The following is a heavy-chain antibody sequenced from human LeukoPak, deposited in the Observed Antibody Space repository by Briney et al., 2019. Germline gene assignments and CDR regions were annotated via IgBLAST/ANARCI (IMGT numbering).Heavy chain of an antibody. J-gene: IGHJ4*02. Sequence: ASVKVSCKASGYTFTSYYMHWVRQAPGQGLEWMGIINPSGDSTSYAQKFQGRVTMTRDMSTSTVYMELSSLRSEDTAVYYCARDVLGRICDYWGQGTLVTVSS. CDR2: INPSGDST. D-gene: IGHD1-14*01. V-gene: IGHV1-46*01. CDR1: GYTFTSYY. CDR3: ARDVLGRICDY.